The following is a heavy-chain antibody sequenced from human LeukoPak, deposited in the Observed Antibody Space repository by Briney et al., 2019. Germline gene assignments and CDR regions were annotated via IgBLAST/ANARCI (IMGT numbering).Heavy chain of an antibody. CDR2: IYYSGST. V-gene: IGHV4-61*05. CDR1: GGSISSSSYY. J-gene: IGHJ6*02. CDR3: ASSPYYYYGMDV. Sequence: PSETLSLTCTVSGGSISSSSYYWGWIRQPPGQGLEWIGYIYYSGSTYYNPSLKSRVTISVDTSKNQLSLNLSSVTAADTAVYYCASSPYYYYGMDVWGQGTTVTVSS.